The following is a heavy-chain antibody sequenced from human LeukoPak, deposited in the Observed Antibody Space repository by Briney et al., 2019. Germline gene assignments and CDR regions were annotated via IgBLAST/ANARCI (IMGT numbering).Heavy chain of an antibody. Sequence: ASVKVSCKASGYTFTSYDINWVRQATGQGLEWMGRMNPNSGNTGYAQKFQGRVTMTRNTSISTAYMELSSLRSEDTAVYYCARKPYCSSSSCYEDAFDIWGQGTMVTVSS. V-gene: IGHV1-8*01. CDR3: ARKPYCSSSSCYEDAFDI. D-gene: IGHD2-2*01. J-gene: IGHJ3*02. CDR1: GYTFTSYD. CDR2: MNPNSGNT.